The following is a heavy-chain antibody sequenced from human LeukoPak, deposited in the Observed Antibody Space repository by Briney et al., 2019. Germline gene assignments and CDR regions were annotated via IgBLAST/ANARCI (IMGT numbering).Heavy chain of an antibody. CDR1: GYTFTGNY. CDR2: INPSGGST. V-gene: IGHV1-46*01. Sequence: GASVKVSCKASGYTFTGNYMHWVRQAPGQGLEWMGLINPSGGSTNYAQKFQGRVTMTRDTSTSTVYMELSSLRSEDTAVYYCARGPSITMVRGGQWYYYMDVWGKGTTVTISS. J-gene: IGHJ6*03. CDR3: ARGPSITMVRGGQWYYYMDV. D-gene: IGHD3-10*01.